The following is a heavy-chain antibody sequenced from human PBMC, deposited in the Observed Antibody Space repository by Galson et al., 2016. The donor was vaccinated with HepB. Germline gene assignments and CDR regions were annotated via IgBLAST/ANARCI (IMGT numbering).Heavy chain of an antibody. V-gene: IGHV4-39*01. Sequence: ETLSLTCTVSGGSISSGTYYWGWIRQPPGKGLEWIGTIYSGGRTYSNPSLMSRLTIPVDTSKNQFSLRLSSVTAADTAVYYCARHGRTAAVEFDNWGQGTLVTVSS. CDR3: ARHGRTAAVEFDN. CDR1: GGSISSGTYY. D-gene: IGHD6-13*01. J-gene: IGHJ4*02. CDR2: IYSGGRT.